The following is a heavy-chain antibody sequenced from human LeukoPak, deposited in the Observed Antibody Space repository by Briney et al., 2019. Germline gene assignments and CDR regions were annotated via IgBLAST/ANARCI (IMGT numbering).Heavy chain of an antibody. CDR2: INTANGNT. J-gene: IGHJ4*02. D-gene: IGHD6-19*01. V-gene: IGHV1-3*04. Sequence: ASVTVSCTASGYTFTHYAMHWVRQAPGQRLEWMGWINTANGNTEYSQKFQGRITITRDRSASTAYMELSSLRSEGTAVYYCATGSYTGWYAYWGQGSLVTVSS. CDR1: GYTFTHYA. CDR3: ATGSYTGWYAY.